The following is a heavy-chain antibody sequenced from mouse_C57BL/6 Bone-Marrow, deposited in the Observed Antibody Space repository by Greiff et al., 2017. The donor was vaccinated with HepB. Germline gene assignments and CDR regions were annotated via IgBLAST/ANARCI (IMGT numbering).Heavy chain of an antibody. V-gene: IGHV1-39*01. D-gene: IGHD1-1*01. CDR2: INPNYGTT. CDR1: GYSFTDYN. Sequence: EVQLQQSGPELVKPGASVKISCKASGYSFTDYNMNWVKQSNGKSLEWIGVINPNYGTTSYNQKFKGKATLTVDQSSSTAYMQLNSLTSEDYAVYYCARSDYGSSSSYWYFDVWGTGTTVTVSS. CDR3: ARSDYGSSSSYWYFDV. J-gene: IGHJ1*03.